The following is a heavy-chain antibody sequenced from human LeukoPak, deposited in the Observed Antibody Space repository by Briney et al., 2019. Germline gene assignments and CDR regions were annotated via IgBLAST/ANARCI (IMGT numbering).Heavy chain of an antibody. CDR2: IYYSGST. Sequence: SETLSLTCTVSGGSISSGGYYWSWIRQHPGKGLEWIGYIYYSGSTYYNPSLKSRVTISVDTSKNQFSLKLSSVTATDTAVYYCARGTTTVTNYYSDYWGQGTLVTVSS. J-gene: IGHJ4*02. D-gene: IGHD4-17*01. CDR3: ARGTTTVTNYYSDY. CDR1: GGSISSGGYY. V-gene: IGHV4-31*03.